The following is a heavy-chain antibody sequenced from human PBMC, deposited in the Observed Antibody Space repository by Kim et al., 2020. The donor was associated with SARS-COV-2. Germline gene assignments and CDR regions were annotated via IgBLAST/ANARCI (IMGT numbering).Heavy chain of an antibody. V-gene: IGHV3-33*01. J-gene: IGHJ6*02. CDR1: GFTFSSYG. D-gene: IGHD3-10*01. Sequence: LSLTCAASGFTFSSYGMHWVRQAPGKGLEWVAVIWYDGSNKYYADSVKGRFTISRDNSKNTLYLQMNSLRAEDTAVYYCASYYGSGIHYGMDVWGQG. CDR3: ASYYGSGIHYGMDV. CDR2: IWYDGSNK.